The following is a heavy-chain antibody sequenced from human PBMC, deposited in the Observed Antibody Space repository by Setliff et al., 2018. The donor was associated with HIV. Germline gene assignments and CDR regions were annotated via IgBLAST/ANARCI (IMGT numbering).Heavy chain of an antibody. V-gene: IGHV1-24*01. Sequence: ASVKVSCKVFGYTLAALSIHWVRQAPGKGLEWMGGFDPGDGERINAEKFQGRVTMTADTSTDTAYMALSSLTSEDTAVYYCATDPGRRITFGGVIVNPDYWGQGTLVTVSS. D-gene: IGHD3-16*02. J-gene: IGHJ4*02. CDR2: FDPGDGER. CDR3: ATDPGRRITFGGVIVNPDY. CDR1: GYTLAALS.